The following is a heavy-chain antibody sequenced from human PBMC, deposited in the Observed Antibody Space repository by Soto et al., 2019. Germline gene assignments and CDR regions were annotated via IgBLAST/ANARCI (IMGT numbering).Heavy chain of an antibody. V-gene: IGHV3-64*01. J-gene: IGHJ6*03. D-gene: IGHD6-6*01. CDR2: ISSNGVGT. Sequence: GGSLRLSCAASGYSLSGYAMDWVRQAPGKGLEYVSGISSNGVGTYYANSVQGRFTISRDNSKNTVYLQMGSLRPEDMAVYYCARRARPDFYYMDVWGKGTTVTVSS. CDR1: GYSLSGYA. CDR3: ARRARPDFYYMDV.